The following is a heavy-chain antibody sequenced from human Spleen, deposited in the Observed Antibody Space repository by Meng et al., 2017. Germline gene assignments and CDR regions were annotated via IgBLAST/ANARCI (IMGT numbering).Heavy chain of an antibody. D-gene: IGHD6-19*01. J-gene: IGHJ4*02. CDR3: ARGTTGWYSALDY. Sequence: SGPTLVKPTQTLTLTCTFSGFSLSASGMRVSWIRQTPGKALEWLARIDWDDDKLYNTYLEPRPTISKDTTKNQVVLTMTYMDPEDTGTYYCARGTTGWYSALDYWGQGTLVTVSS. CDR2: IDWDDDK. V-gene: IGHV2-70*04. CDR1: GFSLSASGMR.